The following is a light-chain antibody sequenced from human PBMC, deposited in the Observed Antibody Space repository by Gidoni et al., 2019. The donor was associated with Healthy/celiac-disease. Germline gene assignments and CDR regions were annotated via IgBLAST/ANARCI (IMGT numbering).Light chain of an antibody. J-gene: IGKJ1*01. CDR2: AAS. CDR3: QQSYSTPET. CDR1: QSINSY. Sequence: DIQMTQSPSSLSASVGDRVTITCRASQSINSYLNWYQQKPGKAPKLLIYAASSLQSGVPSRFSGSGSGTDFTLTIISLQPEDFATYYCQQSYSTPETFGQGTKVEIK. V-gene: IGKV1-39*01.